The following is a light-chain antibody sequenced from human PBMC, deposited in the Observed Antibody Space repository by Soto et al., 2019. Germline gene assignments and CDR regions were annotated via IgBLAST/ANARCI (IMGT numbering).Light chain of an antibody. Sequence: GVSNRFSGSKSGNTASLTISGLQAEDEADYYCATWDGSLPAEVFGGGTKLTVL. J-gene: IGLJ2*01. V-gene: IGLV2-14*01. CDR3: ATWDGSLPAEV.